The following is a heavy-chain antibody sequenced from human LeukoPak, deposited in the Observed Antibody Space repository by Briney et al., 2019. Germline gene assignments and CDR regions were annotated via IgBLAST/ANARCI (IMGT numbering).Heavy chain of an antibody. CDR3: SRTVTTCFDY. D-gene: IGHD4-11*01. Sequence: ASVKVSCKASGYTFTSYYMHWVRQAPGQGLEWMGRINPNSGATNYAQKFQSGVTMTRDTTISTAYIEQSRMRSADTAVYYFSRTVTTCFDYWGQGTLVTVSS. CDR1: GYTFTSYY. V-gene: IGHV1-2*06. CDR2: INPNSGAT. J-gene: IGHJ4*02.